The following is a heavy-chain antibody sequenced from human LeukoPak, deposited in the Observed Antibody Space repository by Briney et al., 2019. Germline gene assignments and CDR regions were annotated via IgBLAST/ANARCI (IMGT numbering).Heavy chain of an antibody. J-gene: IGHJ4*02. CDR3: ARDDKGSWYPSFAY. Sequence: ASVKVSCKASGGTFSSYAISWVRQAPGQGLEWMGGIIPIFGTANYAQKFQGRVTITADESTSTAYMELSGLRSEDTAVYYCARDDKGSWYPSFAYWGQGTLVTVSS. D-gene: IGHD6-13*01. V-gene: IGHV1-69*13. CDR2: IIPIFGTA. CDR1: GGTFSSYA.